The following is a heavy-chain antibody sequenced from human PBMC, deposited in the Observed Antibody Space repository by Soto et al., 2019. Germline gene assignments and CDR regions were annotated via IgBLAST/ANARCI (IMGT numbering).Heavy chain of an antibody. D-gene: IGHD3-3*01. V-gene: IGHV1-69*13. J-gene: IGHJ4*02. CDR1: GGTFSSYA. Sequence: ASVKVSCKASGGTFSSYAISWVRQAPGQGLEWMGGTIPIFGTANYAQKFQGRVTITADESTSTAYMELSSLRSEDTAVYYCARGPLLDPKPLGYWGQGTQVTVSS. CDR3: ARGPLLDPKPLGY. CDR2: TIPIFGTA.